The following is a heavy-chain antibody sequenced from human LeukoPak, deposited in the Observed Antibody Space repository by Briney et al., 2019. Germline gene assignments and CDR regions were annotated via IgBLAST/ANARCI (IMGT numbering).Heavy chain of an antibody. V-gene: IGHV4-39*01. CDR3: ARHLYYYDSSGYPRDY. Sequence: ASETLSLTCTVSGGSISSSSYYWGWIRQPPGKGLEWIGSIYYSGSTYYNPSLKSRVTISVDTSKNQFSLKLSSVDAADTAVYYCARHLYYYDSSGYPRDYWGQGTLVTVSP. J-gene: IGHJ4*02. CDR1: GGSISSSSYY. D-gene: IGHD3-22*01. CDR2: IYYSGST.